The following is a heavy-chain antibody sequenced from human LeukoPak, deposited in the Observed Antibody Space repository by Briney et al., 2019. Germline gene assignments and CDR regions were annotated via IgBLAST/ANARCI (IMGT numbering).Heavy chain of an antibody. CDR1: GYTFTSYG. V-gene: IGHV1-18*01. D-gene: IGHD3-9*01. Sequence: GASVKVSCKASGYTFTSYGISWVRQAPGQGLEWMGWISAYNGDTNYPQKVQGRVTMTTDTSTSTAYMELRSLRSDDTAVYYCAREGTHYDILTGYYMPTLFDYWGQGTLVTVSS. CDR2: ISAYNGDT. CDR3: AREGTHYDILTGYYMPTLFDY. J-gene: IGHJ4*02.